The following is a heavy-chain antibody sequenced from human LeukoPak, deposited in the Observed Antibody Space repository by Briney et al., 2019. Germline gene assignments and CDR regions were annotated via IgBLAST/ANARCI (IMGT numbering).Heavy chain of an antibody. CDR2: INWNAIST. V-gene: IGHV3-20*04. D-gene: IGHD3-16*01. J-gene: IGHJ4*02. Sequence: PGGSLRLSCAASGFTFDDYGMSWVRQVPGKGLEWVSGINWNAISTAYADSVKGRFTTSRDNAKNSLYLQMNSLRVDDTALYYCARDLRGGVAPPFDYWGQGTLVIVSS. CDR3: ARDLRGGVAPPFDY. CDR1: GFTFDDYG.